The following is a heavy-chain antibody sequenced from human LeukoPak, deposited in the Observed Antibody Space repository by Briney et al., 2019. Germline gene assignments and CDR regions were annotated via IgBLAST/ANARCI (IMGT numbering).Heavy chain of an antibody. D-gene: IGHD3-22*01. CDR2: IYSDGSKQ. CDR1: GFTFRGYT. Sequence: GGSLRLSCGASGFTFRGYTMHWVRQAPGKGLEWVAVIYSDGSKQNYADSVKGRFTISRDDSKNTVYLQMNSLRAEDTAVYYCARDLRSGYFDYWGQGTLVTVSS. CDR3: ARDLRSGYFDY. V-gene: IGHV3-30*04. J-gene: IGHJ4*02.